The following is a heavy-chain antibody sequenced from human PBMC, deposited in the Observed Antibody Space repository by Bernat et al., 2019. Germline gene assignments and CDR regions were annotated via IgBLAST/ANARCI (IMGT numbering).Heavy chain of an antibody. CDR2: VKSKSDGGTI. J-gene: IGHJ4*02. CDR1: GFSFSSAW. V-gene: IGHV3-15*01. Sequence: EVELVESGGGLVKPGGSLRLSCVASGFSFSSAWMSWVRQASGKGLEWIARVKSKSDGGTIDYAAPVKGRFTISRDDSKNTLSLQMNSLRTEDSVVYYCTTASTRWGQGTLVTVSS. CDR3: TTASTR.